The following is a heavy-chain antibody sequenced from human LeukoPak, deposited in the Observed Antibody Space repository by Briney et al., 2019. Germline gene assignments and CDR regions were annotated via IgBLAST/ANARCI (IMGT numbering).Heavy chain of an antibody. V-gene: IGHV5-51*01. CDR1: GYSFTSYW. J-gene: IGHJ3*02. CDR2: IYPGDSDT. CDR3: ARQHAFGAVAGKFWPGDAFDI. D-gene: IGHD6-19*01. Sequence: GESLKISCKGSGYSFTSYWIGWVRQMPGKGLEWMGIIYPGDSDTRHSPSFQGQVTISADKSISTAYLQWSSLKASDTAMYYCARQHAFGAVAGKFWPGDAFDIWGQGTMVTVSS.